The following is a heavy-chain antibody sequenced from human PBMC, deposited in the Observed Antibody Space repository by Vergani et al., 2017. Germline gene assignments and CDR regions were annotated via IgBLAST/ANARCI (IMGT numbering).Heavy chain of an antibody. V-gene: IGHV3-33*01. J-gene: IGHJ4*02. CDR3: ARAGDDFWSGYYDGYVDY. Sequence: QVQLVESGGGVVQPGRSLRLSCAASGFTFSSYGMHWVRQAPGKGLEWVAVIWYDGSNKYYADSVKGRFTISRDNSKNTLYLQMNSLRAEDTAVYYCARAGDDFWSGYYDGYVDYWGQGLLVTVSA. CDR2: IWYDGSNK. CDR1: GFTFSSYG. D-gene: IGHD3-3*01.